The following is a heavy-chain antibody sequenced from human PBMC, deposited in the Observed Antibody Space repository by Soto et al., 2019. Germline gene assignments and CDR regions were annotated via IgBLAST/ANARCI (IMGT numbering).Heavy chain of an antibody. V-gene: IGHV4-31*03. CDR3: AREHGGSLGSAAFDI. CDR2: IYYSGST. D-gene: IGHD2-15*01. CDR1: GGSISSGGYY. Sequence: SETLSLTCTVSGGSISSGGYYWSWIRQHPGKGLEWIGYIYYSGSTYYNPSLKSRVTISVDTSKNQFSLKLSSVTAADTAVYYCAREHGGSLGSAAFDIWGQGTMVTVSS. J-gene: IGHJ3*02.